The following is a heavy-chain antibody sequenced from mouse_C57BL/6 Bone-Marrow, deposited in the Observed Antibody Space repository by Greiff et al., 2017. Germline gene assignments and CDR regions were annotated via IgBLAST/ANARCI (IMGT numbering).Heavy chain of an antibody. CDR2: IYPGDGDT. CDR1: GYAFSSSW. Sequence: VQLQQSGPELVKPGASVKISCKASGYAFSSSWMNWVKQRPGKGLEWIGRIYPGDGDTNYNGKFKGKATLTADKSSSTAYMKLSSLTSEDSAVYFCARGWLLRGYYAMDYWGQGTSVTVSS. D-gene: IGHD2-3*01. CDR3: ARGWLLRGYYAMDY. V-gene: IGHV1-82*01. J-gene: IGHJ4*01.